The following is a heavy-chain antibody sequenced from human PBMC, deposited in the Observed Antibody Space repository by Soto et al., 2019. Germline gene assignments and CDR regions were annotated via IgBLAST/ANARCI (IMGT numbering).Heavy chain of an antibody. V-gene: IGHV3-33*01. D-gene: IGHD3-16*01. J-gene: IGHJ6*02. CDR2: IWYDGSNK. CDR3: ARGGADGFYGMDV. Sequence: VQLLESGGGVVQPGGSLRLSCAASGFTFRNYAMHWVRQAPGKGLEWVAVIWYDGSNKYHADSVKGRFTISRDNSKNTVYLQMNSLRAEDTAAYYCARGGADGFYGMDVWGQGTTVTVSS. CDR1: GFTFRNYA.